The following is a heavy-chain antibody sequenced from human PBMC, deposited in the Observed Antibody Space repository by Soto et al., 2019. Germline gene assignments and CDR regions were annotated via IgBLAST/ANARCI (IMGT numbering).Heavy chain of an antibody. CDR1: GYTLTGYY. CDR2: INPNSGGT. J-gene: IGHJ3*02. D-gene: IGHD2-15*01. CDR3: ARGRLGYCSGGSCYPSGAFDI. V-gene: IGHV1-2*04. Sequence: ASVKVSCKASGYTLTGYYMHWVRQAPGQGLEWMGWINPNSGGTNYAQKFQGWVTMTRDTSISTAYMELSRLRSDDTAVYYCARGRLGYCSGGSCYPSGAFDIWGQGTMVTVSS.